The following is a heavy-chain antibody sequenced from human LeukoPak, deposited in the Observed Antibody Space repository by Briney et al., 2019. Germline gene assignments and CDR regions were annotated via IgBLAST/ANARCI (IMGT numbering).Heavy chain of an antibody. CDR1: GYTFTSYA. CDR3: ARGYSYGSDYYYGMGV. V-gene: IGHV1-18*01. D-gene: IGHD5-18*01. J-gene: IGHJ6*02. Sequence: ASVKVSCKASGYTFTSYAISWVRQAPGQGLEWMGWISGYNGNTKYAQKDQGRVTMTTDTSTSTAYMELRSLRSDDTAVYYCARGYSYGSDYYYGMGVWGQGTTVTVSS. CDR2: ISGYNGNT.